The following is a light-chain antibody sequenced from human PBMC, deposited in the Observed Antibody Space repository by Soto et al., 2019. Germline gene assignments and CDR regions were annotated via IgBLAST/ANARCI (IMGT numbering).Light chain of an antibody. V-gene: IGKV3-20*01. CDR3: QQYVGSSRT. J-gene: IGKJ1*01. Sequence: EIVFTQSPCTLSLSPGQRATISCRASRTVDSTYLAWYQQKPGQAPRLLIYAVSDRATGIPDRFSGSGSGTDFTLTISRLEPEDFAVYYCQQYVGSSRTFGQGTKVDIK. CDR2: AVS. CDR1: RTVDSTY.